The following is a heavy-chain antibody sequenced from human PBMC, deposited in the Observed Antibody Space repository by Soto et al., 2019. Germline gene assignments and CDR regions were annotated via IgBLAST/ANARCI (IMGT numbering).Heavy chain of an antibody. CDR2: IIPIFATA. CDR1: GGTFSNYA. D-gene: IGHD3-9*01. V-gene: IGHV1-69*01. Sequence: QVQLVQSGAEVKKPGSSVKVSCKASGGTFSNYAISWVRQAPGQGLEWMGGIIPIFATANYAQKFQGRVTITADESTSTAYMELSGLRSEDTAVYYCAIPRGARYYDILTGYFENWFDPWGQGTLVTVSS. J-gene: IGHJ5*02. CDR3: AIPRGARYYDILTGYFENWFDP.